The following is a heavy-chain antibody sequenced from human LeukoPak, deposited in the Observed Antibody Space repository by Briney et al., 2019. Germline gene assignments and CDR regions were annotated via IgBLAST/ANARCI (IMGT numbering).Heavy chain of an antibody. CDR2: INHSVST. V-gene: IGHV4-34*01. Sequence: PSETLSRTCAVYGGSFSGYYWSWIRQPPGKGLEWIGVINHSVSTNYNPSLKSRVTISVDTSKNQFSLKLSSVTAADTAVYYCASTYYDFWSGYYANYYYMDVWGKGTTVTVSS. CDR3: ASTYYDFWSGYYANYYYMDV. D-gene: IGHD3-3*01. CDR1: GGSFSGYY. J-gene: IGHJ6*03.